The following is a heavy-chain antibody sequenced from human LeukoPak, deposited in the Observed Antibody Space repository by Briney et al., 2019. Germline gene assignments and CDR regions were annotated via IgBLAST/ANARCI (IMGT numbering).Heavy chain of an antibody. Sequence: GGSLRLSCAASGFTFSSYGMHWVRQAPGKGLEWVAVIWYDGSNKYYADSVKGRFTISRDNSKNTLYLQMNSLRAEDTAVYYCARELSMVYALDYWGQGTLVAVSS. CDR3: ARELSMVYALDY. J-gene: IGHJ4*02. CDR2: IWYDGSNK. D-gene: IGHD2-8*01. CDR1: GFTFSSYG. V-gene: IGHV3-33*01.